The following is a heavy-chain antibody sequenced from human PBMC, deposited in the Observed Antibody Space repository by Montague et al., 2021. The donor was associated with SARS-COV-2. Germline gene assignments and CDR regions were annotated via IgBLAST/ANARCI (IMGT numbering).Heavy chain of an antibody. CDR2: INHSGST. Sequence: SETLSLTCAVYGGSFSGYYWSWIRQPPGKGLEWIGEINHSGSTNYNPSLKSRVTISIETSKNQFSLKLSSVTAADTAVYYCARARQDVVVPALGIGAYYYYYYMDVWGKGTAVTVSS. V-gene: IGHV4-34*01. J-gene: IGHJ6*03. CDR3: ARARQDVVVPALGIGAYYYYYYMDV. CDR1: GGSFSGYY. D-gene: IGHD2-2*01.